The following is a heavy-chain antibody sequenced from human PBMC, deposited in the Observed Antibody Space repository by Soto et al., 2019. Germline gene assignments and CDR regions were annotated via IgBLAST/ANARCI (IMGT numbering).Heavy chain of an antibody. CDR3: AKVSDYDILTGYYVGYYYYMDV. Sequence: GGSLRLSCAASGFTFSSYAMSWVRQAPGKGLEWVSAISGSGGSTYYADSVKGRFTISRDNSKNTLYLQMNSLRAEDTAVYYCAKVSDYDILTGYYVGYYYYMDVWGKGTTVTVSS. CDR2: ISGSGGST. V-gene: IGHV3-23*01. D-gene: IGHD3-9*01. J-gene: IGHJ6*03. CDR1: GFTFSSYA.